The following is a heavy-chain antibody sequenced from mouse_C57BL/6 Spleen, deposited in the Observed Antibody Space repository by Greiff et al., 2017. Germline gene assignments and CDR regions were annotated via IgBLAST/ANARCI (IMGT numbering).Heavy chain of an antibody. CDR1: GYTFTSYW. Sequence: QVQLQQPGAELVRPGSSLKLSCKASGYTFTSYWMHWVKQRPIQGLEWIGNIDPSDSETHYNQKFKDKATLTVDKSSSTAYMQLSSLTSEDSAVYYCAREDSSGPYAMDYWGQGTSVTVSS. D-gene: IGHD3-2*02. V-gene: IGHV1-52*01. CDR2: IDPSDSET. CDR3: AREDSSGPYAMDY. J-gene: IGHJ4*01.